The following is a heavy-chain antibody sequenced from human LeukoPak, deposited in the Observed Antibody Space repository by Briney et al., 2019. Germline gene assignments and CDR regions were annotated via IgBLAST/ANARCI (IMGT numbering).Heavy chain of an antibody. J-gene: IGHJ4*02. Sequence: PGGSLRLSCAASGFTFSSYWMSWVRQAPGKGLEWVSYISSSGSTIYYADSVKGRFTISRDNAKNSLYLQMNSLRAEDTAVYYCANTQQPYYDTLQPDYWGQGTLVTVSS. CDR3: ANTQQPYYDTLQPDY. V-gene: IGHV3-48*04. CDR2: ISSSGSTI. CDR1: GFTFSSYW. D-gene: IGHD3-9*01.